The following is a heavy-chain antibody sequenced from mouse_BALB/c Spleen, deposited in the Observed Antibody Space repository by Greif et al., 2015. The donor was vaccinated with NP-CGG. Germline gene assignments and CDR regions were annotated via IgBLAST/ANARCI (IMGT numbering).Heavy chain of an antibody. CDR2: IWSGGST. CDR1: GFSLTSYG. D-gene: IGHD2-10*01. V-gene: IGHV2-2*02. Sequence: VKLMESGPGLVQPSQSLSITCTVSGFSLTSYGVHWVRQSPGKGLEWLGVIWSGGSTDYNAAFISRLSISKDNSKSQVFFKMNSLQANDTAIYYCASLLWRAMDYWGQGTSVTVSS. J-gene: IGHJ4*01. CDR3: ASLLWRAMDY.